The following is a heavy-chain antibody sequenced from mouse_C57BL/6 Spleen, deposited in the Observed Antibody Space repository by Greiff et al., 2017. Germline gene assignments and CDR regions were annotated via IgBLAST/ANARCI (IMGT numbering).Heavy chain of an antibody. CDR1: GYSITSGYY. D-gene: IGHD2-4*01. Sequence: ESGPGLVKPSQSLSLTCSVTGYSITSGYYWNWIRQFPGNKLEWMGYISYDGSNNYNPSLKNRISITRDTSKNQFFLKLNSVTTEDTATYYCARGGAYYDYDGDYWGQGTTLTVSS. CDR2: ISYDGSN. J-gene: IGHJ2*01. CDR3: ARGGAYYDYDGDY. V-gene: IGHV3-6*01.